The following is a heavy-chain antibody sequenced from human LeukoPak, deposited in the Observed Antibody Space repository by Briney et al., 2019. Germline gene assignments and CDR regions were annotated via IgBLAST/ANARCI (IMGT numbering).Heavy chain of an antibody. CDR2: INPSGGST. CDR3: ARSSYCTNGVCYMGY. D-gene: IGHD2-8*01. CDR1: GYTFTSYY. Sequence: GASVKVSCKASGYTFTSYYMHWVRQAPGQGLEWMGIINPSGGSTSYAQKFQGRVTMTRDTSTSTVYMELSSLRPEDTAVYYCARSSYCTNGVCYMGYWGQGTLVTVSS. V-gene: IGHV1-46*01. J-gene: IGHJ4*02.